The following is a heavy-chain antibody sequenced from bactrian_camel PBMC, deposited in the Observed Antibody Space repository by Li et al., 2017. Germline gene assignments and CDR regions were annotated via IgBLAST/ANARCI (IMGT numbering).Heavy chain of an antibody. J-gene: IGHJ4*01. CDR2: IYTGGGST. Sequence: HVQLVESGGGLVQPGESLTLSCVASGFTFTSYWMYWVRQAPGKGLEWVSSIYTGGGSTYYAGSVKGRFAISKYNAKNTLYLQMNSLKTEDTAVYYCAAEGGVIVVAGYDYWGQGTQVTVS. D-gene: IGHD2*01. CDR3: AAEGGVIVVAGYDY. V-gene: IGHV3S1*01. CDR1: GFTFTSYW.